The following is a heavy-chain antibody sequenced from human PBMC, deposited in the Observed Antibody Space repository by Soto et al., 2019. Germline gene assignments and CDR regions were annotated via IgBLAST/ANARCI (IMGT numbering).Heavy chain of an antibody. CDR1: GGTFSGHA. J-gene: IGHJ4*02. D-gene: IGHD7-27*01. CDR2: LIPLFGTT. CDR3: ARRPKWGYLFDS. Sequence: QVQLVQSGAEVKKPGSSVKVSCEASGGTFSGHAISWVRQAPGQGPEWMGGLIPLFGTTQHAQNFQHRLKISADKSTSTAYIELTSLRIEDTAIYYYARRPKWGYLFDSSGQGTLVTVSS. V-gene: IGHV1-69*06.